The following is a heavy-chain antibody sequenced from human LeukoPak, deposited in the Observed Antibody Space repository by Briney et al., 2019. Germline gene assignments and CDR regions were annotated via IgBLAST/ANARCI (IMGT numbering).Heavy chain of an antibody. Sequence: SVKVSCKASGGTFSSYAISWVRQAPEQGLEWMGGIIPIFGTANYAQKFQGRVTITADESTSTAYMELSSLRSEHTAVYYCATCWDRDWYFDLWGRGTLVTVSS. CDR3: ATCWDRDWYFDL. D-gene: IGHD1-26*01. CDR2: IIPIFGTA. CDR1: GGTFSSYA. J-gene: IGHJ2*01. V-gene: IGHV1-69*13.